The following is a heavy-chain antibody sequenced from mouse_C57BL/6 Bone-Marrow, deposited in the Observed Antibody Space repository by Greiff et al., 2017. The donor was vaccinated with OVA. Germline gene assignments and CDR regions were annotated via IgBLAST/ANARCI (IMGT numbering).Heavy chain of an antibody. CDR1: GFTFSSYA. J-gene: IGHJ3*01. Sequence: EVKLVESGEGLVKPGGSLKLSCAASGFTFSSYAMSWVRQTPEKRLEWVAYISSGGDYIYYADTVKGRFTISRDNARNTLYLQMSILKSEDTAMYYCTRRYGYDVDFAYWGQGTLVTVSA. CDR3: TRRYGYDVDFAY. V-gene: IGHV5-9-1*02. CDR2: ISSGGDYI. D-gene: IGHD2-2*01.